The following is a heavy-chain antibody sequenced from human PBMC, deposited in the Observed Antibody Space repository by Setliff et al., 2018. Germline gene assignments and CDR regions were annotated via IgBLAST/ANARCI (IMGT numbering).Heavy chain of an antibody. J-gene: IGHJ4*02. D-gene: IGHD6-13*01. V-gene: IGHV4-38-2*02. CDR1: GYSISSGYH. Sequence: SETLSLTCTVSGYSISSGYHWGWIRQPPGKGLEWIGSIYYSGSTYYNPSLKSRVTISVDTSKNQFSLKLSSVTAADTAVYYCARHRAGHIAALDYWGQGTLVTVSS. CDR3: ARHRAGHIAALDY. CDR2: IYYSGST.